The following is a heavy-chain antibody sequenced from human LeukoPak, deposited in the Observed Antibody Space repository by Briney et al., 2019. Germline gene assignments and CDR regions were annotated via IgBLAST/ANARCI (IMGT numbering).Heavy chain of an antibody. CDR1: GFTFNNYA. Sequence: PGGSLRLSCAASGFTFNNYAMSWVRQAPGKGLEWVASIHQHGNEKYFVDSVRGRFTISRDNAKNSLYLQMSSLRAEDTAVHYCATLNGPLFEYWGQGTLVTVSS. CDR2: IHQHGNEK. D-gene: IGHD2-8*01. V-gene: IGHV3-7*01. CDR3: ATLNGPLFEY. J-gene: IGHJ4*02.